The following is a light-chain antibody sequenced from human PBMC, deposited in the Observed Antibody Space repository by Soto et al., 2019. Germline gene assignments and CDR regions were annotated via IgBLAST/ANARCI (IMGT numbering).Light chain of an antibody. Sequence: IGLTQSPGTLSLSPGERATLSYRASQNVDSNYLAWYQQKPGQAPRIIIFGASGRATGIPDRFSGSGSGTDFTLTISRLEPEDFAVYYCLQYGSLSWTFGQGTKVDIK. V-gene: IGKV3-20*01. CDR3: LQYGSLSWT. J-gene: IGKJ1*01. CDR1: QNVDSNY. CDR2: GAS.